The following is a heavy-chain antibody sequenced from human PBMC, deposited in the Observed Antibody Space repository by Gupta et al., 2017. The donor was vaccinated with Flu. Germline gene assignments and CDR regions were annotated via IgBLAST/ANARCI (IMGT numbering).Heavy chain of an antibody. J-gene: IGHJ4*02. V-gene: IGHV4-34*01. D-gene: IGHD6-19*01. Sequence: KGLEWIGEINHSGSTNYNPSLKSRVTISVDTSKNQFSLKLSSVTAADTAVYYCARGRRIYPVTKSSGWIFDYWGQGTLVTVSS. CDR3: ARGRRIYPVTKSSGWIFDY. CDR2: INHSGST.